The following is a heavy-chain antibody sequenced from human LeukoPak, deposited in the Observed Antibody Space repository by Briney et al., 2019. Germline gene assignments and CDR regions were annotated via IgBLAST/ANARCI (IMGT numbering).Heavy chain of an antibody. D-gene: IGHD3-22*01. CDR2: IYPGDSDT. CDR3: AREDGGLRLYYDSSGYYFDFDY. Sequence: GESLKISCKGSGYSFTSYWIGWVRQMPGKGLEWMGIIYPGDSDTRYSPSFQGQVTISADKSISTAYLQWSSLKASDTAMYYCAREDGGLRLYYDSSGYYFDFDYWGQGTLVTVSS. J-gene: IGHJ4*02. V-gene: IGHV5-51*01. CDR1: GYSFTSYW.